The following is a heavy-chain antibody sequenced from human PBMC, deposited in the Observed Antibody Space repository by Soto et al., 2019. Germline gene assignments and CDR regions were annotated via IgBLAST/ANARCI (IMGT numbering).Heavy chain of an antibody. CDR3: AKYSSGWYFDY. V-gene: IGHV4-31*03. D-gene: IGHD6-19*01. J-gene: IGHJ4*02. CDR1: GDSISSGGYY. CDR2: IYYSGST. Sequence: SETLSLTCTVSGDSISSGGYYWSWIRQHPGKGLEWIGYIYYSGSTYYNPSLKSRVTISVDTSKNQFSLKLSSVTAADTAVYYCAKYSSGWYFDYWGQGTLVTVSS.